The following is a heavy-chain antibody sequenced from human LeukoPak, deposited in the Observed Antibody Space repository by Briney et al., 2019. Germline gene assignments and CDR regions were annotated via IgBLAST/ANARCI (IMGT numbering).Heavy chain of an antibody. CDR3: ATLGVWSSSWLFP. J-gene: IGHJ5*02. V-gene: IGHV3-23*01. CDR2: ISGSGGST. Sequence: GGSLRLSCAASGFTFSSYAMHWVRQAPGKGLERVSAISGSGGSTYYADSVKGRFTISRDNSKNTLYLQMNSLRAEDTAVYYCATLGVWSSSWLFPWGQGTLVTVSS. CDR1: GFTFSSYA. D-gene: IGHD6-13*01.